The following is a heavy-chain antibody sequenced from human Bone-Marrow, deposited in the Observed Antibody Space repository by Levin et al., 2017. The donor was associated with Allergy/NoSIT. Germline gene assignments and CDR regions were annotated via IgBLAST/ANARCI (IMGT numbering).Heavy chain of an antibody. V-gene: IGHV3-53*01. CDR3: ATVRGSGEGGMDG. D-gene: IGHD3-10*01. J-gene: IGHJ6*02. Sequence: GGSLRLSCAASGFTISSNYMSWVRQAPGKGLEWVSVIYSGGSTYYADSVKGRFTISRDNSKNTLYLQMNSLRAEDTAVYYCATVRGSGEGGMDGWGQGTTVTVSS. CDR2: IYSGGST. CDR1: GFTISSNY.